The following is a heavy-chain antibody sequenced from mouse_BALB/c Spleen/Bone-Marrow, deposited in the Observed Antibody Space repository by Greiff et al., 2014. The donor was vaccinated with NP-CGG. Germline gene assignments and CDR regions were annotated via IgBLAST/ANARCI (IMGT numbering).Heavy chain of an antibody. V-gene: IGHV5-6*01. CDR1: GFTFSSYD. CDR3: LRLGYDYDGAWFAY. D-gene: IGHD2-4*01. Sequence: VQLKESGGDLVRPGGSLKLSCAAPGFTFSSYDMSWVRQTPDKRLEWVATIGSGGSYTYYPDSVKGRFTISRDNAKNTLYLQMSSLKSEDTAMYYCLRLGYDYDGAWFAYWGQGTLVTVSA. CDR2: IGSGGSYT. J-gene: IGHJ3*01.